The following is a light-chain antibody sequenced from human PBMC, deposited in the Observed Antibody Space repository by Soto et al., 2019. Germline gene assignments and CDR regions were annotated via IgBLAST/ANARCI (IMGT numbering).Light chain of an antibody. Sequence: IASTQSPATLSLSPGESATLSSRATRSVSSYLAWYQQKPGQAPRLLIYDASNRATGIPARFSGSGSGTDFTLTISRLEPEDVAVYYCQQYGSLSWTGGQGTKVEI. CDR3: QQYGSLSWT. CDR2: DAS. V-gene: IGKV3-11*01. J-gene: IGKJ1*01. CDR1: RSVSSY.